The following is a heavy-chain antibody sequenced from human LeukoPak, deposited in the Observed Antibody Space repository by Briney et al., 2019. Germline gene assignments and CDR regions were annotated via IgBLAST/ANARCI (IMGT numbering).Heavy chain of an antibody. V-gene: IGHV4-59*12. D-gene: IGHD3-22*01. CDR2: GHHSESS. J-gene: IGHJ4*02. Sequence: SETLSLTCSVSGDSISIYYWSWIRQPPGKGLEWIAYGHHSESSNYNPSLKSRVTISVDTSKNQFSLKLSSVTAADTAVYYCARDASYDSSGYYYSWGQGTLVTVSS. CDR3: ARDASYDSSGYYYS. CDR1: GDSISIYY.